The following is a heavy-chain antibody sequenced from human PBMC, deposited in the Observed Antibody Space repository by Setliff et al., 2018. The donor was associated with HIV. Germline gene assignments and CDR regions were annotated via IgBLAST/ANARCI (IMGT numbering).Heavy chain of an antibody. CDR3: VTGSQLPMDY. Sequence: GGSLRLSCAAAGFTFSKAWMSWFRQTPGKGLEWVGRIKSRTVTETTDVAAPVKGRFTISRDDSQNTLYLQMNSLTTDDTAVYFCVTGSQLPMDYWGQGTLVTFSS. D-gene: IGHD1-26*01. V-gene: IGHV3-15*01. CDR2: IKSRTVTETT. J-gene: IGHJ4*02. CDR1: GFTFSKAW.